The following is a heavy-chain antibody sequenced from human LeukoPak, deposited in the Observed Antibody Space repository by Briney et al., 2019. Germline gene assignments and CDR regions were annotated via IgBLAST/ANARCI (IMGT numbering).Heavy chain of an antibody. CDR1: GFTGSSNY. J-gene: IGHJ6*02. CDR3: ASRDKGYYYGLDV. D-gene: IGHD5-24*01. CDR2: ISGGGGT. Sequence: GGSLRLSCAASGFTGSSNYMSWVRRAPGKGLEWVSIISGGGGTYYAASVKDRFTISRDNSKSTLYLQMKSLRVEDTAVYYCASRDKGYYYGLDVWGQGTTVTVAS. V-gene: IGHV3-66*01.